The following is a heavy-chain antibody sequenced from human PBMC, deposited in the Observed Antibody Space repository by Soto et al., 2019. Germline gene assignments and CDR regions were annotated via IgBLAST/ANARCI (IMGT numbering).Heavy chain of an antibody. J-gene: IGHJ1*01. D-gene: IGHD2-15*01. CDR1: GGSFSGYY. V-gene: IGHV4-34*01. Sequence: QVQLQQWGAGLLKPSETLSLTCAVYGGSFSGYYWSWIRQPPGKGLEWIGEINHSGSTNYNPSLKSRVTISVDTSKNQFSLKLSSVTDADTAVYYCARGCSGGSCPTKYFQHWGQGTLVTVSS. CDR3: ARGCSGGSCPTKYFQH. CDR2: INHSGST.